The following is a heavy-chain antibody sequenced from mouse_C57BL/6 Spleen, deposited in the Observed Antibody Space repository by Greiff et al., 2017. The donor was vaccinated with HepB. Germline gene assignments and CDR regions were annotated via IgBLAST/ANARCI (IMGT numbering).Heavy chain of an antibody. J-gene: IGHJ2*01. V-gene: IGHV5-4*01. CDR2: ISDGGSYT. D-gene: IGHD2-2*01. CDR3: AREEGYPYYFDY. Sequence: EVMLVESGGGLVKPGGSLKLSCAASGFTFSSYAMSWVRQTPEKRLEWVATISDGGSYTYYPDNVKGRFTISRDNAKNNLYLQMSHLKSEDTAMYYCAREEGYPYYFDYWGQGTTLTVSS. CDR1: GFTFSSYA.